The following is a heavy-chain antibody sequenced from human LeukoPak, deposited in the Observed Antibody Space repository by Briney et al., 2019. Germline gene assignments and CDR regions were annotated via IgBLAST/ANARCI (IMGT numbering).Heavy chain of an antibody. Sequence: SETLSLTCTVSGGSISSYYWSWIRQPPGKGLEWIGHIYHSGSTNYNPSLKSRVTISIDRSKNQFSLKLNSVTAADTAVYYCARGNGYSLVSWGQGTLVTVSS. V-gene: IGHV4-59*01. CDR1: GGSISSYY. J-gene: IGHJ4*02. CDR2: IYHSGST. CDR3: ARGNGYSLVS. D-gene: IGHD3-3*01.